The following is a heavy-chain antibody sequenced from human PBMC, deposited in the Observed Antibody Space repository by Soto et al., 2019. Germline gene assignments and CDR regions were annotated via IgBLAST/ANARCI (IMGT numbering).Heavy chain of an antibody. CDR3: ARLFKLRFLEWFIDY. Sequence: GGSLRLSCAASGFTFSSYWMHWVRQAPGKGLVWVSRINSDGSSTSYADSVKGRFTISRDNAKNTLYLQMNSLRAEDTAVYYCARLFKLRFLEWFIDYWGQGTLVTVSS. CDR2: INSDGSST. J-gene: IGHJ4*02. V-gene: IGHV3-74*01. CDR1: GFTFSSYW. D-gene: IGHD3-3*01.